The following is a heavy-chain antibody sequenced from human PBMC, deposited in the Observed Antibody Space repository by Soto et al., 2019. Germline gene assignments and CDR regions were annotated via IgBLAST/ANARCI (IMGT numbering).Heavy chain of an antibody. Sequence: NPSDTLSLTCTVSGGSISSYYWSWIRQPPGKGLEWIGYIYYSGSTNYNPSLKSRVTISVDTSKNQFSLKLSSVTAADTAVYYCARVDSYGQVYYFDYWGQGTQVTVSS. D-gene: IGHD5-18*01. CDR1: GGSISSYY. CDR3: ARVDSYGQVYYFDY. V-gene: IGHV4-59*01. CDR2: IYYSGST. J-gene: IGHJ4*02.